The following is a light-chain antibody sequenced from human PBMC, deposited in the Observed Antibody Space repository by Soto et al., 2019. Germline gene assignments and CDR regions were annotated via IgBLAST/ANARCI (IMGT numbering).Light chain of an antibody. J-gene: IGKJ1*01. CDR1: QSVDKY. Sequence: EIVLTQSPATLSLSPGERATLSCRASQSVDKYLAWYQQKAGQAPRLLIYDASNRAAAIPARFSGSGSGTDFTLTISSLEPEDFAVYYCQQYGSSGTFGQGTKVDI. V-gene: IGKV3-11*01. CDR2: DAS. CDR3: QQYGSSGT.